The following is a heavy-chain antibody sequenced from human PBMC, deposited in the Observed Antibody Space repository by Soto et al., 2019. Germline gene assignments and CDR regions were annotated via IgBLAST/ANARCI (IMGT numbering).Heavy chain of an antibody. CDR2: INAGNGNT. CDR1: GYTFTRYP. CDR3: ARALVAVAGIFDY. J-gene: IGHJ4*02. Sequence: WASVKDSGKASGYTFTRYPMHWVRQPRGQRLGWMGWINAGNGNTKYSQKFQGRVTITIDTSESTDYMELRRLRSEDTAVDVCARALVAVAGIFDYWGQGTLVTVSS. D-gene: IGHD6-13*01. V-gene: IGHV1-3*01.